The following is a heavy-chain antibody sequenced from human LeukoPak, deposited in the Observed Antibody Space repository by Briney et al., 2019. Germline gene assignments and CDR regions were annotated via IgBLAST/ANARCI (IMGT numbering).Heavy chain of an antibody. Sequence: GGSLRLSCAASGSPFGDFAMTWVRQVPGGGLQWVSTITRSSQNTYYADSVKGRFTISRDDYKGMLYLQMNNLRAEDTAMYYCVKDDYCSIPGCVIDALVVWGQGTVVTVSS. CDR3: VKDDYCSIPGCVIDALVV. CDR2: ITRSSQNT. V-gene: IGHV3-23*01. CDR1: GSPFGDFA. D-gene: IGHD4-11*01. J-gene: IGHJ3*01.